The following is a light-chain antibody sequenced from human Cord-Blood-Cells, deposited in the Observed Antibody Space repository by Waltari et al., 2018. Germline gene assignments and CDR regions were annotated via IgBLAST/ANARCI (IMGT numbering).Light chain of an antibody. CDR1: SSHVGGSNY. CDR3: CSYAGSYTLYV. Sequence: QSALTQPRSVSGSPGQSVTIPCTGTSSHVGGSNYVSWYQQHPGKPPKLMIYDVSKRPSGVPDRFSGSKSGNTASLTISGLQAEDEADYYCCSYAGSYTLYVFGTGTKVTVL. J-gene: IGLJ1*01. CDR2: DVS. V-gene: IGLV2-11*01.